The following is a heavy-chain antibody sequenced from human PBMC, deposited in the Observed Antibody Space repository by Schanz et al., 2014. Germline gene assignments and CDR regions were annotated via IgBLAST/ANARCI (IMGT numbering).Heavy chain of an antibody. CDR1: GFAFSVYG. Sequence: QVQMVESGGGVVQPGRSLRLSCAASGFAFSVYGMHWVRQAPGKGPEWVAVIWNNGVTKYYADSVRGRFTISRDRFQNTLYLRMSSLRAEDTAVYYCARGTDWNLHYWGQGALVTVSS. CDR3: ARGTDWNLHY. V-gene: IGHV3-33*01. CDR2: IWNNGVTK. D-gene: IGHD1-1*01. J-gene: IGHJ4*02.